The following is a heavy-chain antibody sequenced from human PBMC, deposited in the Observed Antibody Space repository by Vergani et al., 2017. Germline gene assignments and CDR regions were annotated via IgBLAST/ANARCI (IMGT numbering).Heavy chain of an antibody. Sequence: QVQLVQSGAEVRKPGASVKVSCKASGYSLSDHYIHWVRQAPGQGFEWMGRLDPHTRDTKYAEKFQGRAILTRDRSISTAYMELISLISDDTAVYYCARNRGRGGSYSVSWFGPWGQGTQVTVAA. CDR2: LDPHTRDT. CDR3: ARNRGRGGSYSVSWFGP. CDR1: GYSLSDHY. V-gene: IGHV1-2*02. D-gene: IGHD3-10*01. J-gene: IGHJ5*02.